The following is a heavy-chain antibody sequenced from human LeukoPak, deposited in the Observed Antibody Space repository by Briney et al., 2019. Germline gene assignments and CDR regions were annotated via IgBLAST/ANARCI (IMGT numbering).Heavy chain of an antibody. D-gene: IGHD1-26*01. J-gene: IGHJ4*02. V-gene: IGHV3-66*01. CDR1: GFTFNSYA. Sequence: GGSLRLSCAASGFTFNSYAMHWVRQAPGKGLEWVSVIYSGGSTYYADSVRGRFTISRDNSKNTLYLQMNSLRAEDTAVYYCARDGYMVGATFYWGQGTLVTVS. CDR2: IYSGGST. CDR3: ARDGYMVGATFY.